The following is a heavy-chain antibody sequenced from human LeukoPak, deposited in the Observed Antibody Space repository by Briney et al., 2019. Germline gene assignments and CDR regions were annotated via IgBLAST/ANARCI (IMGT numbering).Heavy chain of an antibody. V-gene: IGHV4-34*12. J-gene: IGHJ5*02. CDR3: ARGPGAVHP. D-gene: IGHD6-13*01. CDR1: GYSLTNHY. CDR2: ILHTGST. Sequence: PSETLSLTCAVHGYSLTNHYWIWIRQPPGKGLEWIGEILHTGSTNYNPSFKSRVTISVDTSKNQFFLNLTSVTAADTAVYYCARGPGAVHPWGQEILVTVSS.